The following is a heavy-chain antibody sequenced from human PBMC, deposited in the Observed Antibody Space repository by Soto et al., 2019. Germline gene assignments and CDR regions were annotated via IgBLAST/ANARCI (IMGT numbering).Heavy chain of an antibody. D-gene: IGHD5-18*01. V-gene: IGHV1-2*04. CDR2: INPNSGGT. CDR3: ARGGSNTAMVVTPEYNWFDP. Sequence: GASVKVSCKASGYTFTGYYMHWVRQAPGQGLEWMGWINPNSGGTNYAQKFQGWVTMTRDTSISTAYMELSRLRSDDTAVYYCARGGSNTAMVVTPEYNWFDPWGQGTLVTVSS. J-gene: IGHJ5*02. CDR1: GYTFTGYY.